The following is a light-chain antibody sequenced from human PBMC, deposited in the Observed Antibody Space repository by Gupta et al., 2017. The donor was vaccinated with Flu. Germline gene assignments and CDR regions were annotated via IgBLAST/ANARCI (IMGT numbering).Light chain of an antibody. J-gene: IGKJ4*01. Sequence: PSSLSASVGDRVTITCQASQDINTSLNWYQQKPGKPPKLLIYGAFTLETGVSSRFSGGGSGTHFTFTISSLQPEDIATYVCQHYENLPLTFGGGTKVEI. CDR1: QDINTS. CDR2: GAF. V-gene: IGKV1-33*01. CDR3: QHYENLPLT.